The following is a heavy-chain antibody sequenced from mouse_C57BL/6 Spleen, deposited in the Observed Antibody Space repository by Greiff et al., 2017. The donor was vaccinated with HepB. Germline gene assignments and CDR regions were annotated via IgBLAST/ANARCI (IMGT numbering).Heavy chain of an antibody. J-gene: IGHJ3*01. Sequence: QVQLQQPGAELVKPGASVKLSCKASGYTFTSYWMHWVKQRPGQGLEWIGMIHPNSGSTNYNEKFNSKATLTVDKSSSTAYMQLSSLTSEDSAVYYCARRGYSNPFAYWGQGTLVTVSA. CDR3: ARRGYSNPFAY. CDR2: IHPNSGST. CDR1: GYTFTSYW. V-gene: IGHV1-64*01. D-gene: IGHD2-5*01.